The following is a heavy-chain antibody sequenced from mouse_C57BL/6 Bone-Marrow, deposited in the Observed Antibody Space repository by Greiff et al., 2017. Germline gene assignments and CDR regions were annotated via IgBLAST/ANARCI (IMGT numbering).Heavy chain of an antibody. Sequence: EVQLQQSGAELVRPGASVKLSCTASGFNIKDDYIHWVKQRPEQGLEWIGWIDPEIGDTEYASKFQGKATITSDTSSNTAYLQRRSLTSEDTAVYYCSSVDGNYFDFWGQGTPLTVAS. J-gene: IGHJ2*01. D-gene: IGHD2-3*01. CDR1: GFNIKDDY. CDR2: IDPEIGDT. CDR3: SSVDGNYFDF. V-gene: IGHV14-4*01.